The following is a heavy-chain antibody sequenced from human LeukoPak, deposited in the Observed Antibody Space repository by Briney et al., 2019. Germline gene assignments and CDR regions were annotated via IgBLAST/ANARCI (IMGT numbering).Heavy chain of an antibody. CDR2: IYSGGRT. J-gene: IGHJ4*02. Sequence: PGGSLRLSCAASGFTVSSNYMSWVRQAPGKALEWVSVIYSGGRTYYADSVKGRFTISRDNSKNTLYLQINSLRIEDTAAYYCAREIHYGEPDYWGQGTLVTVSS. CDR3: AREIHYGEPDY. CDR1: GFTVSSNY. D-gene: IGHD4-17*01. V-gene: IGHV3-53*01.